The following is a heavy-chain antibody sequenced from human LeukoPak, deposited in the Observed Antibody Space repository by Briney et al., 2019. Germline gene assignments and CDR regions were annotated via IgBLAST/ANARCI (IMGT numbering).Heavy chain of an antibody. J-gene: IGHJ5*02. CDR1: GGTFSSYA. CDR2: IIPILGIA. D-gene: IGHD3-10*01. Sequence: ASVKVSCKASGGTFSSYAISWVRQAPGQGLEWMGRIIPILGIANYAQKFQGRVTITADKSTSTAYMELSSLRSEDTAVYYCARDISRSESYLPSPNWFDPWGQGTLVTVSS. CDR3: ARDISRSESYLPSPNWFDP. V-gene: IGHV1-69*04.